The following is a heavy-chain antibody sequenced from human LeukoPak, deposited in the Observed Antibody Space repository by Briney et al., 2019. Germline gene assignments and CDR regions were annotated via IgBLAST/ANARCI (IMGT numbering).Heavy chain of an antibody. V-gene: IGHV3-23*01. Sequence: PGGSLRLSCAASGFTFSSYAMSWVRQAPGKGLEWVSAISGSGGSTYHADSVKGRFTISRDNSKNTLYLQMNSLRAEDTAVYYCAKDLRDPIVVVVFDYWGQGTLVTVSS. CDR2: ISGSGGST. D-gene: IGHD2-15*01. CDR1: GFTFSSYA. J-gene: IGHJ4*02. CDR3: AKDLRDPIVVVVFDY.